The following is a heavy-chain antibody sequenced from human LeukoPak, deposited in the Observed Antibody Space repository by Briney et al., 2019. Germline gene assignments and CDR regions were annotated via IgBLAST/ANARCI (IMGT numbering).Heavy chain of an antibody. CDR3: AGSYYYGSGSYGDYFDY. CDR2: IYYSGST. V-gene: IGHV4-59*08. D-gene: IGHD3-10*01. CDR1: GGSISSYY. Sequence: SETLSLTCTVSGGSISSYYWSWIRQPPGKGLEWIGYIYYSGSTNYNPSLKSRVTISVDTSKNQFSLKLSSVTAADTAVYYCAGSYYYGSGSYGDYFDYWGQGTLVTVSS. J-gene: IGHJ4*02.